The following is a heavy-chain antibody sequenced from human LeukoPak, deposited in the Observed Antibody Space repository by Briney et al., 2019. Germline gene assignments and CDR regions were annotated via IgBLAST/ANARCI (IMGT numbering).Heavy chain of an antibody. CDR3: ARVLGEDDYGDYYGMDV. Sequence: ASVKVSCKASGYTFTGYYMHWVRQAPGQGLEWMGWINPNSGGTNYAQKFQGWVTMTRDTSISTAYMELSRLRSDDTAVYYCARVLGEDDYGDYYGMDVWGQRTTVTVSS. CDR2: INPNSGGT. V-gene: IGHV1-2*04. D-gene: IGHD4-17*01. CDR1: GYTFTGYY. J-gene: IGHJ6*02.